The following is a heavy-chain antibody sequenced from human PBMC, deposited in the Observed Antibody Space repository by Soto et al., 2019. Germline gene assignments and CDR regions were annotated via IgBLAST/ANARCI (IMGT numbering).Heavy chain of an antibody. CDR2: VSPMFGPA. CDR3: ARARSGGWTGPFDY. D-gene: IGHD2-15*01. CDR1: GDTFINYG. Sequence: QEQLVQSGAEVKKPGSSVKVSCKASGDTFINYGLAWVRQAPGQGLEWMGGVSPMFGPANHAQKFLDRLTITADGSTGSVYMELSSRRSEDTAVYYCARARSGGWTGPFDYWAQGTLVTVSS. J-gene: IGHJ4*02. V-gene: IGHV1-69*01.